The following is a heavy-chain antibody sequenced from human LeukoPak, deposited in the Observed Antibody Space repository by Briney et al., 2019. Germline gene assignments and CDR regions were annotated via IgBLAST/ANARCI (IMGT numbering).Heavy chain of an antibody. V-gene: IGHV4-34*01. CDR3: ARDVVVVPAAIHYGMDV. D-gene: IGHD2-2*01. J-gene: IGHJ6*02. CDR1: VGSFSGYY. CDR2: INHSGRT. Sequence: PSETLSLTCAVYVGSFSGYYWGWICQPPGKGLEWIGEINHSGRTNYNPSLKSRVTISVDTSKNQFSLNLSSVTAADTAVYYCARDVVVVPAAIHYGMDVWGQGTTVTVSS.